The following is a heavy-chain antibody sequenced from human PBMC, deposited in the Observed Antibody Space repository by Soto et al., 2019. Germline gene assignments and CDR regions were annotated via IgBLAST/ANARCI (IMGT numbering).Heavy chain of an antibody. CDR3: AREEMGYSYELAVPGSFDL. V-gene: IGHV4-59*01. CDR1: GGSISSYY. J-gene: IGHJ2*01. Sequence: SETLSLTCTVSGGSISSYYWSWIRQPPGKGLEWIGYIYYSGSTNYNPSLKSRVTISVDTSKNQFPLKLSSVTAADTAVYYCAREEMGYSYELAVPGSFDLWGRGTLVTVSS. D-gene: IGHD5-18*01. CDR2: IYYSGST.